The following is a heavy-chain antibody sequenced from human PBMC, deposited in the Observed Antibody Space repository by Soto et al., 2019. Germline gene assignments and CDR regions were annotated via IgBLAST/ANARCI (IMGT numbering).Heavy chain of an antibody. Sequence: QVQRVQSGAEVKKPGSSVKVSCKASGGDFNNYIFDWVRQAPGQGLEWMGGIIPMLGTPKYAQTFQDRITISADVSTSTAYMELTSLRFDETDIYYCARGRDQPPVGVYFDSWGEGTRVTVSS. CDR1: GGDFNNYI. J-gene: IGHJ4*02. V-gene: IGHV1-69*01. D-gene: IGHD1-26*01. CDR3: ARGRDQPPVGVYFDS. CDR2: IIPMLGTP.